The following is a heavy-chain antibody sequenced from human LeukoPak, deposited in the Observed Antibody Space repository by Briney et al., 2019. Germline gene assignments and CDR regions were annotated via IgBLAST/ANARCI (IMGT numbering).Heavy chain of an antibody. CDR2: ISAYGNT. J-gene: IGHJ4*02. D-gene: IGHD2-15*01. Sequence: ASVKVSCKTSGYAFTIYGISWVRQAPGQGLEWMGLISAYGNTNYAQNLQGRVTMTTDTSTSTAYMELRSLRSDDTAVYYCARGIIGYYFDYWGQGTLVTVSS. CDR1: GYAFTIYG. CDR3: ARGIIGYYFDY. V-gene: IGHV1-18*01.